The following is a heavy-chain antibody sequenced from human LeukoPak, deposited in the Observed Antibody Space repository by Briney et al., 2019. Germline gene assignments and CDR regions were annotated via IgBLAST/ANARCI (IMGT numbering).Heavy chain of an antibody. CDR2: IYPGDSDT. CDR1: GYSFTTYW. V-gene: IGHV5-51*01. D-gene: IGHD2-8*02. J-gene: IGHJ3*02. Sequence: GESLKISCKGSGYSFTTYWIGWARQMPGKGLEWMGIIYPGDSDTRYSPSFQGRVTISADTSITTAYLQWSSLKASDTAMYYCARRGYCSGGECHSNTFDIWGQGTMVTVSS. CDR3: ARRGYCSGGECHSNTFDI.